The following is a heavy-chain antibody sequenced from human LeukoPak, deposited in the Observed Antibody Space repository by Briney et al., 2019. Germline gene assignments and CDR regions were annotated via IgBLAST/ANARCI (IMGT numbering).Heavy chain of an antibody. CDR1: GYTFTGYY. D-gene: IGHD6-19*01. CDR3: ARAISSGCFAEYFQH. Sequence: GASVKVSCKASGYTFTGYYMHWVRQAPGQGLEWMGWINPNSGGTNYAQKFQGRVTMTRDTSISTAYMELSRLRSDDTAVYYCARAISSGCFAEYFQHWGQGTLVTVSS. CDR2: INPNSGGT. J-gene: IGHJ1*01. V-gene: IGHV1-2*02.